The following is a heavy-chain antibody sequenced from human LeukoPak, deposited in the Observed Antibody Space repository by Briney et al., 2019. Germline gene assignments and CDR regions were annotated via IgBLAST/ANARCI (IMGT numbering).Heavy chain of an antibody. D-gene: IGHD2-21*01. CDR1: GYTFTSYY. Sequence: ASVKVSCKASGYTFTSYYMHWVRQAPGQELEWMGIINPSGGSTSYAQKYEGRVTMTRDMSTSTVYMELSSLRSEDTAVYYCAGSVVVAVLGDYWGQGTLVTVSS. V-gene: IGHV1-46*01. CDR3: AGSVVVAVLGDY. CDR2: INPSGGST. J-gene: IGHJ4*02.